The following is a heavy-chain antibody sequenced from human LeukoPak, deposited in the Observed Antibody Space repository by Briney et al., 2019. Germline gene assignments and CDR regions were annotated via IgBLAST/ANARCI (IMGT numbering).Heavy chain of an antibody. CDR3: ASQGVRGVSDY. CDR2: INPSGGST. V-gene: IGHV1-46*01. D-gene: IGHD3-10*01. CDR1: GYTFTSYY. Sequence: ASVKVSCKASGYTFTSYYMHWVRQAPGQGLEWMGIINPSGGSTSYAQKFQGRVTMTRDTSTSTVYMELSSLRSEDTAVYYCASQGVRGVSDYWGQGTLVTVSS. J-gene: IGHJ4*02.